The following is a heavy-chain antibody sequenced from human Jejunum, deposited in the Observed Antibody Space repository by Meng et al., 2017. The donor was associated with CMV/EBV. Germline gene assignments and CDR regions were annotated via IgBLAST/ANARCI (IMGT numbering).Heavy chain of an antibody. V-gene: IGHV4-34*01. CDR2: INQSVGS. J-gene: IGHJ5*02. D-gene: IGHD1-14*01. Sequence: QVHLQQWGAGLLKPSETLSLTCAVSGGSFSHYYWTWNRQSPGKGLEWIGEINQSVGSNYNPSIKSRVTMSLDTSKNHFSLKLDSVTAADTAVYYCARGGGINRWFDPWGQGTLVTVSS. CDR1: GGSFSHYY. CDR3: ARGGGINRWFDP.